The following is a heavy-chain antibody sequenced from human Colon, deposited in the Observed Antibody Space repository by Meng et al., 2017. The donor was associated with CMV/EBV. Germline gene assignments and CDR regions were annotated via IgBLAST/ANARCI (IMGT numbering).Heavy chain of an antibody. V-gene: IGHV3-NL1*01. J-gene: IGHJ4*02. D-gene: IGHD3-3*01. Sequence: GESLKISCVASGFTFNNYVMHWVRQAPGMGLEWISVIYSGGSTNYAASVKGRFTISRDISKNTLYLQMNSLTAGDTAVYYCAREFFLDYWGLGTLVTVSS. CDR2: IYSGGST. CDR3: AREFFLDY. CDR1: GFTFNNYV.